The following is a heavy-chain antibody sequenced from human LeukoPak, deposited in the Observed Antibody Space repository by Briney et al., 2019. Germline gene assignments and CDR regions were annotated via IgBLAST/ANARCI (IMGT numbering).Heavy chain of an antibody. D-gene: IGHD1-26*01. V-gene: IGHV3-74*01. J-gene: IGHJ3*02. CDR2: IYNDGSST. CDR1: GFTFSSYE. CDR3: ARVRGGSGRSYAADAFDI. Sequence: GGSLRLSCAASGFTFSSYEIHWVRQAPGKGLVWVSRIYNDGSSTSYADSVKGRFTISRDNAKSTLYLQMNSLRAEDTAVYYCARVRGGSGRSYAADAFDIWGQGTMVTVSS.